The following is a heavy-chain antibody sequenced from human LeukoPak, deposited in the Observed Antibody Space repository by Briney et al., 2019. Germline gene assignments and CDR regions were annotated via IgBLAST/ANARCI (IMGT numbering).Heavy chain of an antibody. Sequence: SGGSLRLSCAASGFTFSSYWMHWVRQAPGKGLVWVSRINSDGSSTSYADSVKGRFTISRDNAKNTLYLQMNSLRAEDTALYYCARDRQSGSYGDAFDIWGQGTMVTVSS. CDR3: ARDRQSGSYGDAFDI. J-gene: IGHJ3*02. V-gene: IGHV3-74*01. CDR2: INSDGSST. D-gene: IGHD1-26*01. CDR1: GFTFSSYW.